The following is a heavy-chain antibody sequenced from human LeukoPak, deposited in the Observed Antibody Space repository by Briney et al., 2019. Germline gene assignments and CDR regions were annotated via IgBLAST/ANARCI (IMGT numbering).Heavy chain of an antibody. D-gene: IGHD3-22*01. CDR1: GITLSNYG. V-gene: IGHV3-23*01. J-gene: IGHJ4*02. CDR3: AKRGVVIRVILVGFHKEANYFDS. CDR2: ISDSGGRT. Sequence: GGSLRLSCAVSGITLSNYGMSWVRQAPGKGLEWVAGISDSGGRTNYADSVKSRFTISRDNPKNTLYLQMNSLRAEDTAVYFCAKRGVVIRVILVGFHKEANYFDSWGQGALVTVSS.